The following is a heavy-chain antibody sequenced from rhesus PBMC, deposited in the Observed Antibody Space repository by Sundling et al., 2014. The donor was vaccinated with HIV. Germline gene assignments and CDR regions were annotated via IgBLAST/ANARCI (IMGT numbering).Heavy chain of an antibody. CDR2: IGPGGDT. D-gene: IGHD3-34*01. V-gene: IGHV3-72*01. CDR3: ATGLGVADY. Sequence: EVQLVESGGGLVQPGGSLRLSCAASGFTFSSYAMQWVHQAPGKGLEWVSAIGPGGDTYYADAVKGRFTISRDNAKNSLYLQMNSLRAEDTAVYYCATGLGVADYWGQGVLVTVSS. CDR1: GFTFSSYA. J-gene: IGHJ4*01.